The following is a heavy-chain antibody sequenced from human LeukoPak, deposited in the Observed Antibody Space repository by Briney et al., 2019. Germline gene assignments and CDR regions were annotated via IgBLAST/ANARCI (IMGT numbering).Heavy chain of an antibody. Sequence: PSETPSLTCTVSGGSISSYYWSWIRQPPGKGLEWIGCIYYSGSTNYNPSLKSRVTISVDTSKNQFSLKLSSVTAADTAVYYCARVGVRYYFDYWGQGTLVTVSS. V-gene: IGHV4-59*01. CDR2: IYYSGST. CDR3: ARVGVRYYFDY. D-gene: IGHD4-23*01. CDR1: GGSISSYY. J-gene: IGHJ4*02.